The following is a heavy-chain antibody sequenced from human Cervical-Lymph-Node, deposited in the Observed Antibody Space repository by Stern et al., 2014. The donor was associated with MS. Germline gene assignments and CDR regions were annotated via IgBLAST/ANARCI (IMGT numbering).Heavy chain of an antibody. CDR2: ISWNSAGN. V-gene: IGHV3-9*01. CDR1: GFTFNDYS. J-gene: IGHJ4*02. Sequence: EVQLVESGGALVQPGRSLRLSCTASGFTFNDYSMHWVRQVPGKGLEWVSGISWNSAGNAYADSVKGRFTISRDNAKNSLYLQMNSLKTDDTALYYCVKDVDSTIAVSLDYWGQGTLVTVSS. CDR3: VKDVDSTIAVSLDY. D-gene: IGHD6-19*01.